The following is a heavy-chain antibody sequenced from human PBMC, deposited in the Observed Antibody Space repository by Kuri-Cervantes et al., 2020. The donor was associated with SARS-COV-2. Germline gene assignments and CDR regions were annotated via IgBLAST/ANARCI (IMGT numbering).Heavy chain of an antibody. CDR3: AKILTPGYCSGGSCYLGDY. V-gene: IGHV3-23*01. CDR1: GFTFSSYA. D-gene: IGHD2-15*01. CDR2: ISGSGGST. J-gene: IGHJ4*02. Sequence: GESLKISCAASGFTFSSYAMSWVRQAPGKGLEWVSAISGSGGSTYYADSAKGRFTISRDNSKNTLYLQMNSLRAEDTAVYYCAKILTPGYCSGGSCYLGDYWGQGTLVTVSS.